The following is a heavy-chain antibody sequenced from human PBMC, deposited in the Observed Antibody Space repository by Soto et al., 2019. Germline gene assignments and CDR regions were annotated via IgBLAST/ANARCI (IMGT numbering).Heavy chain of an antibody. CDR1: GYTFTSYD. Sequence: GASVKVSCKASGYTFTSYDVMWVRQATGQGLEWMGWVNPNSGNTDSAQKFQGRVTMTWDTSINTAYMELSSLSSVTAADTAVYYCARTYWSGWGRRLFDSWGQGALVTVSS. J-gene: IGHJ4*02. V-gene: IGHV1-8*01. CDR2: VNPNSGNT. D-gene: IGHD3-3*01. CDR3: ARTYWSGWGRRLFDS.